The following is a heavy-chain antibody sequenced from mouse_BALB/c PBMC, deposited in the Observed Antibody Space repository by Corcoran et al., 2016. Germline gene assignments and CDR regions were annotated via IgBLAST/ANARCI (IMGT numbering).Heavy chain of an antibody. CDR1: GFNIKDTY. D-gene: IGHD2-1*01. CDR3: GRSREGNYVVY. Sequence: EVQLQQSGAELVKPGASVKLSCPASGFNIKDTYMHWVKQRPEQGLEWIGRIDPANGNTKYDPKSQGKATMTADTSSNTVYLQLSSLTAEATAVYYCGRSREGNYVVYWGQGTTLTVSS. CDR2: IDPANGNT. J-gene: IGHJ2*01. V-gene: IGHV14-3*02.